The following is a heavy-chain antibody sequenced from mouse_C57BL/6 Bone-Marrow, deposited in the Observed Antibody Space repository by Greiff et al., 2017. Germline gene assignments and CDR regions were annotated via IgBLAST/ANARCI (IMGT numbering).Heavy chain of an antibody. Sequence: QVQLQQPGAELVKPGASVKLSCKASGYTFTSYWMHWVKPRPGQGLEWIGMIHPNSGSTNYNEKFKSKATLTVDKSSSTAYMQLSSLTSEDSAVYYCATYYGSSPYYFDYWGQGTTLTVSS. V-gene: IGHV1-64*01. J-gene: IGHJ2*01. CDR1: GYTFTSYW. CDR3: ATYYGSSPYYFDY. D-gene: IGHD1-1*01. CDR2: IHPNSGST.